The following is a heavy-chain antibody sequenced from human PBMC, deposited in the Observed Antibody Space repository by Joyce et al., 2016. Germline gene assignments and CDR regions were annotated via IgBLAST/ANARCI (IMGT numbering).Heavy chain of an antibody. J-gene: IGHJ4*02. CDR2: IAFGGGNT. D-gene: IGHD1-26*01. CDR1: GFIFNSAA. Sequence: QLVQSGPEVRKPATSVKVSCKPSGFIFNSAAVHWVRQAPGQRLEGIGWIAFGGGNTKYAQNFQQRVTFIRDVSTSTAYMELTSLRSEDTAVYYCATDRVGALSPWGPGTLVTVSS. CDR3: ATDRVGALSP. V-gene: IGHV1-58*01.